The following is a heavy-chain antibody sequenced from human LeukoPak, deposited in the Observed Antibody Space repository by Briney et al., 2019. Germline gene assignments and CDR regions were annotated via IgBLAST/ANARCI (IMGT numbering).Heavy chain of an antibody. CDR2: ISYDGSNK. Sequence: GRSLRLSCAASGFTFSSYAMHWVRQAPGKGLEWVAVISYDGSNKYYADSVKGRFTISRDNSKNTLYLQMNSLRAEDTAVYYCARGAFYNWNDGWFDPWGHGTLVTVSS. CDR1: GFTFSSYA. J-gene: IGHJ5*02. D-gene: IGHD1-20*01. V-gene: IGHV3-30-3*01. CDR3: ARGAFYNWNDGWFDP.